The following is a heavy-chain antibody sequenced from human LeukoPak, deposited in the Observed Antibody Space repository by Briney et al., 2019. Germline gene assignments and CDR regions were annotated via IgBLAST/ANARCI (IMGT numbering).Heavy chain of an antibody. CDR1: GGTFSSYA. CDR3: ARVRSSGWSPLEY. Sequence: SVKVSCKASGGTFSSYAISWVRQAPGQGLEWMGGIIPIFGTANYAQKFQGRVTITADKSTSTAYMELSSLRSEDTAVYYCARVRSSGWSPLEYWGQGTLVTVSS. CDR2: IIPIFGTA. J-gene: IGHJ4*02. V-gene: IGHV1-69*06. D-gene: IGHD6-19*01.